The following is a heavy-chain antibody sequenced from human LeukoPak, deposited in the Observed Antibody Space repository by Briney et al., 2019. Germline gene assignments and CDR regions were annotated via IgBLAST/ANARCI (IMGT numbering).Heavy chain of an antibody. CDR3: ARDRTASSSWYGGFDP. Sequence: PGGSLRLSCAASGFTFSSYWMSWVRQAPGKGLEWVANIKQDGSEKYYVDSVKGRFTISRDNAKNSLYLQMNSLRAEDTAVYYCARDRTASSSWYGGFDPWGQGTLVTDSS. J-gene: IGHJ5*02. CDR2: IKQDGSEK. D-gene: IGHD6-13*01. CDR1: GFTFSSYW. V-gene: IGHV3-7*04.